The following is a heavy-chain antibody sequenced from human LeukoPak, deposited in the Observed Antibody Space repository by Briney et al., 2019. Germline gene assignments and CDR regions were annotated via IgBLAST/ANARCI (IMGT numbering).Heavy chain of an antibody. CDR2: MSPNNGNT. CDR3: ARWSSTSPGGFDS. Sequence: ASVTVSCKASGYTFAHNNIDWLRQATGQGLEWLGWMSPNNGNTGYAQKFQGRVTMTRDPSTSTAYMELSSLRSEDTAIYYCARWSSTSPGGFDSWGQGSLVTVSS. CDR1: GYTFAHNN. V-gene: IGHV1-8*01. D-gene: IGHD3-16*01. J-gene: IGHJ4*02.